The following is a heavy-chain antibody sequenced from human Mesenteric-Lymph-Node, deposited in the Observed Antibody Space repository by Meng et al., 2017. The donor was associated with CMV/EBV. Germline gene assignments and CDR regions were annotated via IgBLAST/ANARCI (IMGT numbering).Heavy chain of an antibody. CDR2: ISSSSSYI. CDR1: GFTFSIYT. Sequence: GGSLRLSCAASGFTFSIYTFNWVRQAPGKGLEWVSSISSSSSYIYYADSVKGRFTISRDNAKNSLYLQMNSLRAEDTAVYYCARDTTYYYDSSDVYPVGYGMDVWGQGTTVTVSS. CDR3: ARDTTYYYDSSDVYPVGYGMDV. J-gene: IGHJ6*02. V-gene: IGHV3-21*01. D-gene: IGHD3-22*01.